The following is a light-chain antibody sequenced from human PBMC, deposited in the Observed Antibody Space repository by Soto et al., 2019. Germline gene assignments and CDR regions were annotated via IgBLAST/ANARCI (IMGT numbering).Light chain of an antibody. V-gene: IGLV2-23*01. CDR3: CSSAPDSTYV. CDR2: KGT. J-gene: IGLJ1*01. CDR1: SSDVGAYNS. Sequence: QSSLAQPASVSGSPGQSVTISCTGTSSDVGAYNSVSWYQQHPDKAPQLMIYKGTQRPSGVSNRFSGSTSGNAASLTISGLQAGDEADYFCCSSAPDSTYVFGTGTKLTVL.